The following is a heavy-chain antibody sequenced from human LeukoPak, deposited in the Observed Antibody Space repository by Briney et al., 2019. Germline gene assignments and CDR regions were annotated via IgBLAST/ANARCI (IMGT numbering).Heavy chain of an antibody. CDR3: AKDNHITIFGVVTTNWFDP. J-gene: IGHJ5*02. D-gene: IGHD3-3*01. Sequence: GASLRLSCAASGFTFRSYAMSGVRQAPGKGLDWVSAMSGSGGSAYYADSVKGRFTISRDNSKNTLYLQMNSLRAEDTAVYYCAKDNHITIFGVVTTNWFDPWGQGTLVTVSS. V-gene: IGHV3-23*01. CDR1: GFTFRSYA. CDR2: MSGSGGSA.